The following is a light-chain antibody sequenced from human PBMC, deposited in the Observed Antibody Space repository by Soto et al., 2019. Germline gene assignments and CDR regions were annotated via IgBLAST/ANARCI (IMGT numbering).Light chain of an antibody. CDR3: QQGHNWPLT. CDR2: GAS. J-gene: IGKJ2*01. CDR1: QSISSE. Sequence: EIVMTQSPATLSVSPGERATLSCRACQSISSELAWYQQKPGQPPRLLIYGASTRATGVPARFTGSGSGSDFTLTISGLQSEDFAVYYCQQGHNWPLTFGQGTRLEI. V-gene: IGKV3-15*01.